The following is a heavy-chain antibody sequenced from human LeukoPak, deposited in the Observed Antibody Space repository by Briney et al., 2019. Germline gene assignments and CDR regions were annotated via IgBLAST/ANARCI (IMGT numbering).Heavy chain of an antibody. CDR2: IRRDGSSK. V-gene: IGHV3-33*01. D-gene: IGHD6-19*01. CDR3: AREWSSGWRSLDY. J-gene: IGHJ4*02. Sequence: GGSLRLSCAASGFTFSSYDMHWVRQAPGKGLEWVAVIRRDGSSKYYSDSVKGRFTISRDNSKNTLYVQMNSLKAEDAAVYYCAREWSSGWRSLDYWGQGALVAVSS. CDR1: GFTFSSYD.